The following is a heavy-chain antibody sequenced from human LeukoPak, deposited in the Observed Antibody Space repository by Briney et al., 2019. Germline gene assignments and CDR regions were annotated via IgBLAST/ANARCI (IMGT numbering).Heavy chain of an antibody. J-gene: IGHJ4*02. CDR2: INPNSGGT. D-gene: IGHD2-21*02. CDR1: GYTFTSYH. CDR3: ARGSATAIHPDDYFDY. Sequence: GASVKVSCKASGYTFTSYHINWVRQATGQGLEWMGWINPNSGGTNYAQKFQGWVTMTRDTSISTAYMELSRLRSDDTAVYYCARGSATAIHPDDYFDYWGQGTLVTVSS. V-gene: IGHV1-2*04.